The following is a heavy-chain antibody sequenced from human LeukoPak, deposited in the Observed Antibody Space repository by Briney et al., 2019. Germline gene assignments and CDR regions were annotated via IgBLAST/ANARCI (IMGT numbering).Heavy chain of an antibody. CDR3: AKRDGRGDTANFYYLDF. J-gene: IGHJ4*02. Sequence: GGSLRLSCAASGFTVSTYAMSWVRQAPGKGLEWVSAIIGSGANTYYADSVKGRFTISRDNSKNTLYLQMNSLRAEDTAVYYFAKRDGRGDTANFYYLDFWGQGTLVTVSS. CDR2: IIGSGANT. D-gene: IGHD1-26*01. V-gene: IGHV3-23*01. CDR1: GFTVSTYA.